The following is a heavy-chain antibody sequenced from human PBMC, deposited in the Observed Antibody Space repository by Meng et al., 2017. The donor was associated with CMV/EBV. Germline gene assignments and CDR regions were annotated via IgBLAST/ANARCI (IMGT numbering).Heavy chain of an antibody. CDR2: IYYSGST. Sequence: QVHLQASGPGLVTPSQTLSLTCTVSCGSSSSGDYYWRWIRQPPGKGLEWIGYIYYSGSTYYNPSLKSRVTISVDTSKNQFSLKLSSVTAADTAVYYCAREGDNPFDYWGQGTLVTVSS. CDR1: CGSSSSGDYY. D-gene: IGHD2-21*02. V-gene: IGHV4-30-4*08. J-gene: IGHJ4*02. CDR3: AREGDNPFDY.